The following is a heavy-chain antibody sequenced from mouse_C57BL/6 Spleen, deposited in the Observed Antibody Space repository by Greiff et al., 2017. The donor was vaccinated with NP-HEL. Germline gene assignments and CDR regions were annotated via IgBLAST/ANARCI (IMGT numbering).Heavy chain of an antibody. Sequence: VQLKESGPELVKPGASVKMSCKASGYTFTDYNMHWVKQSHGKSLEWIGYINPNNGGTSYNQKFKGKATLTVNKSSSTAYMELRSLTSEDSAVYYCARMRLLPLYAMDYWGQGTSVTVSS. CDR1: GYTFTDYN. J-gene: IGHJ4*01. CDR3: ARMRLLPLYAMDY. D-gene: IGHD1-1*01. V-gene: IGHV1-22*01. CDR2: INPNNGGT.